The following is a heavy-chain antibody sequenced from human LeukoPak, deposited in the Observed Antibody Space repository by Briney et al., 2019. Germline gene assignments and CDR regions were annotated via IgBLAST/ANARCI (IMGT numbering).Heavy chain of an antibody. J-gene: IGHJ4*02. CDR1: GFTFSSYG. CDR2: IWYDGSNK. D-gene: IGHD5-24*01. CDR3: AQEKEMATTD. V-gene: IGHV3-33*06. Sequence: PGRSLRLSCAASGFTFSSYGMHWVRQAPGKGLEWVAVIWYDGSNKYYADSVKGRFTISRDNSKNTLYLQMNSLRAEDTAVYYCAQEKEMATTDWGQGTLVTVSS.